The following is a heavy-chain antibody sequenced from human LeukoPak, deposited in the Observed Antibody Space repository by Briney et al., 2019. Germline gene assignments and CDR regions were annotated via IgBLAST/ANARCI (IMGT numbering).Heavy chain of an antibody. V-gene: IGHV4-59*12. J-gene: IGHJ1*01. D-gene: IGHD2-21*02. CDR1: GGSISRYY. CDR3: ARGVVTTSLGYFQH. Sequence: SETLSLTCTVSGGSISRYYWSWIRQPPGKGLEWIGHIYYSGGTNYNPSLKSRITISIDTSKKQFSLEVSSVTAADTAGYYCARGVVTTSLGYFQHWGQGTLVTVSS. CDR2: IYYSGGT.